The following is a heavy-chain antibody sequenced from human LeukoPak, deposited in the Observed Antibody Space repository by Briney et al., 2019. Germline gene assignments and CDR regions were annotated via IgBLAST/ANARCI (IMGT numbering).Heavy chain of an antibody. CDR3: AKDGPEWFGELFDY. Sequence: GGSLRLSCATSGFPFSDFSMTWVRQAPGKGLEWISTTNSGGTTTYYAESVKGRFTISRDNFKNALYLQMNSLRAEDTAVYYCAKDGPEWFGELFDYWGQGTLVTVSS. D-gene: IGHD3-10*01. J-gene: IGHJ4*02. CDR2: TNSGGTTT. CDR1: GFPFSDFS. V-gene: IGHV3-23*01.